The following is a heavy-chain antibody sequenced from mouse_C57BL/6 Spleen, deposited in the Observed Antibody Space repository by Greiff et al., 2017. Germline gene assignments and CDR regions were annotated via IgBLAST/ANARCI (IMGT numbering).Heavy chain of an antibody. V-gene: IGHV5-6*01. CDR1: GFTFSSYG. J-gene: IGHJ3*01. CDR2: ISSGGSYT. Sequence: EVQVVESGGDLVKPGGSLKLSCAASGFTFSSYGMSWVRQTPDKRLEWVATISSGGSYTYYPDSVKGRFTISRDNAKNTLYLQMSSLKSEDTAMYYCARKEAEAPFAYWGQGTLVTVSA. D-gene: IGHD3-2*02. CDR3: ARKEAEAPFAY.